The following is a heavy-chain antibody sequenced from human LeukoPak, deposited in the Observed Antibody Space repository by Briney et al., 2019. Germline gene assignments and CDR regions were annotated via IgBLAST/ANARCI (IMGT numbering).Heavy chain of an antibody. D-gene: IGHD3-9*01. CDR1: GYTLTELS. V-gene: IGHV1-2*02. Sequence: ASVKVSCKVSGYTLTELSMHWVRQAPGQGLEWMGWINPNSGGTNYAQKFQGRVTMTRDTSISTAYMELSRLRSDDTAVYYCARPNDILTGYYAPFDYWGQGTLVTVSS. CDR2: INPNSGGT. J-gene: IGHJ4*02. CDR3: ARPNDILTGYYAPFDY.